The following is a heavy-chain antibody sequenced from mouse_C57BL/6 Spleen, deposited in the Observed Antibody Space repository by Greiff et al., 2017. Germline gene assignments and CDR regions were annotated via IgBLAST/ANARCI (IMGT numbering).Heavy chain of an antibody. V-gene: IGHV1-15*01. Sequence: QVQLQQSGAELVRPGASVTLSCKASGYTFTDYEMHWVKQTPVHGLEWIGAIDPETGGTAYNQKFKGKAILTADKSSSTAYMELRSLTSEDSAVYYCTRMDYYGNNYYAMDYWGQGTSVTVSS. D-gene: IGHD2-1*01. CDR1: GYTFTDYE. CDR3: TRMDYYGNNYYAMDY. J-gene: IGHJ4*01. CDR2: IDPETGGT.